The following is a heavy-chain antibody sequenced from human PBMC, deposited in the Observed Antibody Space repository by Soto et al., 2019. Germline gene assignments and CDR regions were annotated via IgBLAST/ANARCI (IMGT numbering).Heavy chain of an antibody. J-gene: IGHJ6*02. CDR2: IIPIFGTA. CDR1: GGTFSSYA. D-gene: IGHD2-2*01. CDR3: ARDQGVPAATGGYYYGMDV. Sequence: QVQLVQSGAEVKKPGSSVKVSCKASGGTFSSYAISWVRQAPGQGLEWMGGIIPIFGTANYAQKFQGRVTIPADESTSTAYMELSSLRSEDTAVYYCARDQGVPAATGGYYYGMDVWGQGTTVTVSS. V-gene: IGHV1-69*01.